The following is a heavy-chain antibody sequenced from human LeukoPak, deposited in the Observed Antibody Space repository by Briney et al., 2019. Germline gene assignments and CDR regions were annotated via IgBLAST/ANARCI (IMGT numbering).Heavy chain of an antibody. CDR2: VSGSGDNT. D-gene: IGHD4-11*01. J-gene: IGHJ4*02. V-gene: IGHV3-23*01. Sequence: GGSLRLSCVVSGFTVDSSAVHWVRQAPGKGLVWVSVVSGSGDNTNYADSVKGRFTISRDNSKNTLFLQMNSLRTEDTAVYFCARWGNDYSQFDSWGQGTLVTVS. CDR1: GFTVDSSA. CDR3: ARWGNDYSQFDS.